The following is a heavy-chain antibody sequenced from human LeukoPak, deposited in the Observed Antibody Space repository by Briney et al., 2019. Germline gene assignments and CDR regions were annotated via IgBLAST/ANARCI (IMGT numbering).Heavy chain of an antibody. D-gene: IGHD3-22*01. V-gene: IGHV3-21*01. CDR3: ARDRHKYNYDSGGYPPY. CDR2: ISGRSNYI. J-gene: IGHJ4*02. Sequence: GGSLRLSCAASGFTFSTFSMNWVRQAPGKGLEWVSSISGRSNYIFYADSVKGRFTISRDNAENSLYLLLNSLRVEDTAVYYCARDRHKYNYDSGGYPPYWGQGTLVTVSS. CDR1: GFTFSTFS.